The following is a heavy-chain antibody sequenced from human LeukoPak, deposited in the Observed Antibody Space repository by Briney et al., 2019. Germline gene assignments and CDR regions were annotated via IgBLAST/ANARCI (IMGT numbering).Heavy chain of an antibody. J-gene: IGHJ6*02. CDR1: GFTFSSYW. CDR2: INSDGSST. Sequence: PGGSLRLSCAASGFTFSSYWMHWVRQAPGKGLVWVSRINSDGSSTSYADSVKGRFTISRDNAKNTLYLQMNSLRAEDTAVYYCASGVRIPYGMDDWGQGTTVTVSS. V-gene: IGHV3-74*01. CDR3: ASGVRIPYGMDD. D-gene: IGHD2-15*01.